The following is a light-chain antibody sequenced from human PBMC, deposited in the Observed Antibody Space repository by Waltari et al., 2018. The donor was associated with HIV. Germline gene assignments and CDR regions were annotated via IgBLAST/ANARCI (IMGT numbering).Light chain of an antibody. Sequence: QSVLTQPPSASGTPGQRVTISCSGSSSNIGSNYVYWYQQLPGTAPKLLIYRNNQRPSGVPDRFSGSKSGTSASLAISGLRSEDEADYYCAVWYDSNPSGLFGGGTKVTVL. CDR2: RNN. CDR3: AVWYDSNPSGL. J-gene: IGLJ2*01. CDR1: SSNIGSNY. V-gene: IGLV1-47*01.